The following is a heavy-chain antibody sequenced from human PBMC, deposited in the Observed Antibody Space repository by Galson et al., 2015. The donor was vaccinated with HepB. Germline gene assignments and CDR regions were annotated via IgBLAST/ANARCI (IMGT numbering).Heavy chain of an antibody. J-gene: IGHJ3*02. D-gene: IGHD3-3*01. CDR3: ARGPTILGVEISDDALDI. V-gene: IGHV4-30-2*05. Sequence: WIGYIYYSGSTYYNPSLKSRVTISIDTSKNQFSLKLSSVTAADTAMYYCARGPTILGVEISDDALDIWGQGTMATVSS. CDR2: IYYSGST.